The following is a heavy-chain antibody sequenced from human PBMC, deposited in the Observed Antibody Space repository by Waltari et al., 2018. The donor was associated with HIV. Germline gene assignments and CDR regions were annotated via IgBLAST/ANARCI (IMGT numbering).Heavy chain of an antibody. J-gene: IGHJ6*02. V-gene: IGHV3-13*01. CDR3: VRICKLNCYYYYGMDV. D-gene: IGHD1-1*01. CDR2: IGTAGDT. CDR1: GFTFSNYD. Sequence: EVQLVESGGGLVQPGGSLRLSCAASGFTFSNYDMHWVRQATGKGLEWVSGIGTAGDTYYPGSVKGRFTISRENAKNSLHLQMSSLRAGDTAVYYCVRICKLNCYYYYGMDVWGQGTTVTVSS.